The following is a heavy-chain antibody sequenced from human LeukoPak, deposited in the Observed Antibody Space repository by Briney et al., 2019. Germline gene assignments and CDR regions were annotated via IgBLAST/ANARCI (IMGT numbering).Heavy chain of an antibody. CDR3: TRERGTVAGTFDY. CDR1: GFTFSSHG. Sequence: GSLRLSCAASGFTFSSHGMHWVRQAPGKGLEWVALIWYDGGNKYYADSVKGRFTISRDNSKNTLYLQMNSLRVEDTAVYYCTRERGTVAGTFDYWGQGTLVTVSS. V-gene: IGHV3-33*01. J-gene: IGHJ4*02. D-gene: IGHD6-19*01. CDR2: IWYDGGNK.